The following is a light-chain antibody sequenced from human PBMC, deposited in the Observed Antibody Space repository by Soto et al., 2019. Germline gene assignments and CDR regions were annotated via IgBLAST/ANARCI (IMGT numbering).Light chain of an antibody. J-gene: IGKJ2*01. V-gene: IGKV1-5*03. CDR2: KAS. CDR3: QQYNSSPT. CDR1: QSISSW. Sequence: DIQMTQSPSTLSASVGDRVTITCRASQSISSWLAWYQQKPGKAPKLLIYKASSLESGVPSRFSGSGSGTEFTLTISSLQPDDVATYYCQQYNSSPTFGQGTKLEIK.